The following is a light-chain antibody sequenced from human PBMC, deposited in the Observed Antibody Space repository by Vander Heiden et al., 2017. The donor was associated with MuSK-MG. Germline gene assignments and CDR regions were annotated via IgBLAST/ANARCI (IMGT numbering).Light chain of an antibody. J-gene: IGKJ1*01. Sequence: ELVMTQSPPTLSLSPGESATLSCRASQSVSINLAWYQQKPVQAPRLLIYGASNMDTGIPHRHRQRGYVKEFTLTSSSRHYKDFAVFYCQPSNTVTRFRPGTKVEIK. CDR3: QPSNTVTR. CDR2: GAS. V-gene: IGKV3-15*01. CDR1: QSVSIN.